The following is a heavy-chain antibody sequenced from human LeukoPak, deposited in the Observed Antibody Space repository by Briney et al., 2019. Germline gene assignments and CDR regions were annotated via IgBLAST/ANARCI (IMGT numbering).Heavy chain of an antibody. CDR2: INPNSGGT. CDR3: ARLLRGYCSGGSCYSYFDY. Sequence: ASVKASCKASGYTFTGYYMHWVRQAPGQGLEWMGWINPNSGGTNYAQKFQGRVTMTGDTSISTAYMELSRLRSDDTAVYYCARLLRGYCSGGSCYSYFDYWGQGTLVTVSS. CDR1: GYTFTGYY. V-gene: IGHV1-2*02. J-gene: IGHJ4*02. D-gene: IGHD2-15*01.